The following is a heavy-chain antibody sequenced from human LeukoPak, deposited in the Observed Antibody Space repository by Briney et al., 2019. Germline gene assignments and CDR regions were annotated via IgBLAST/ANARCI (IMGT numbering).Heavy chain of an antibody. CDR1: GGSISSYY. D-gene: IGHD5-24*01. CDR2: IYSSGST. J-gene: IGHJ6*02. Sequence: PSETLSLTCTVSGGSISSYYWTWIRQPAGKGLEWVGRIYSSGSTNYNPSLKSRVTMSVDTSKNRFSLKLSSVTAADTAVYYCARGGLQGNYYYYYGMDVWGQGTTVTVSS. V-gene: IGHV4-4*07. CDR3: ARGGLQGNYYYYYGMDV.